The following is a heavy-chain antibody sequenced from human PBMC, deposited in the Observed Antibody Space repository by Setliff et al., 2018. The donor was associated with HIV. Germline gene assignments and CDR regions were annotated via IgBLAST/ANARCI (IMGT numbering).Heavy chain of an antibody. CDR1: GDPFTSYG. CDR2: VNPNSGGT. CDR3: ARVELQLWLLGPFDP. J-gene: IGHJ5*02. V-gene: IGHV1-2*02. D-gene: IGHD3-10*01. Sequence: ASVKVSCKASGDPFTSYGLCWGRQAPGQGLQWMGWVNPNSGGTNSAQGFQGRVTMTRDTYISTAYMELTWLKPDDTAVYYCARVELQLWLLGPFDPWGQRTLGTVSS.